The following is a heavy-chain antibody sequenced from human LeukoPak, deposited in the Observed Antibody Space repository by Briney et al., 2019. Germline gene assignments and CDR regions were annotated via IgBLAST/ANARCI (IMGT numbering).Heavy chain of an antibody. J-gene: IGHJ3*02. CDR3: ARLAAAGTIDAFDI. CDR2: IYYSGST. D-gene: IGHD6-13*01. Sequence: SETLSLTCTVSGGSISSYYWSWIRQPPGKGLEWIGYIYYSGSTNYNPSLKSRVTISVDTSKNQFSLKLSSVTAADTAVYYCARLAAAGTIDAFDIWGQGTMVTDSS. CDR1: GGSISSYY. V-gene: IGHV4-59*08.